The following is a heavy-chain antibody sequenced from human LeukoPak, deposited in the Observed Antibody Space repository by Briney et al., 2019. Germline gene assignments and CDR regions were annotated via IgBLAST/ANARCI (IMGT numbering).Heavy chain of an antibody. CDR2: ISSSSSTI. J-gene: IGHJ3*02. CDR1: GFTFSRYW. V-gene: IGHV3-48*01. Sequence: GGSLRLSCAASGFTFSRYWMNWVRQAPGKGLKWVSYISSSSSTIYYADSVKGRFTISRDNAMNSVYLQMNSLRAEDTAVYYCARAKRNGFDIWGQGTMVTVSS. CDR3: ARAKRNGFDI.